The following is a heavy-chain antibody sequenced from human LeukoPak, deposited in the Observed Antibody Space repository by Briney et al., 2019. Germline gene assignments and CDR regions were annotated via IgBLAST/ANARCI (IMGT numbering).Heavy chain of an antibody. V-gene: IGHV1-18*01. Sequence: ASVTVSCKASGYTFSSYGISWVRQAPGQGLEWMGWISACNGNTNYAQKLQGRVTMTTDTSTSTAYMELRSLRSDDTAVYYCARVQGIAVAAEGNAFDIWGQGTMVTVSS. CDR3: ARVQGIAVAAEGNAFDI. CDR2: ISACNGNT. CDR1: GYTFSSYG. D-gene: IGHD6-19*01. J-gene: IGHJ3*02.